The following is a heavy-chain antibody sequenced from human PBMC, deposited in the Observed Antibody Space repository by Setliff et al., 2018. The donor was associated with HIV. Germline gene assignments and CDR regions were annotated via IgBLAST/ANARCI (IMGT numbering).Heavy chain of an antibody. CDR3: TRGARPTDEYVWFDP. D-gene: IGHD4-17*01. CDR1: GFTFGDYP. V-gene: IGHV3-49*03. CDR2: IRTKAYRGTT. Sequence: GGSLRLSCVTSGFTFGDYPMSWFRQSPGKGLEWVSYIRTKAYRGTTEYAASVEGRFTISRDDSKGIAYLQMNGLKTEDTALYYCTRGARPTDEYVWFDPWGQGTLVTVS. J-gene: IGHJ5*02.